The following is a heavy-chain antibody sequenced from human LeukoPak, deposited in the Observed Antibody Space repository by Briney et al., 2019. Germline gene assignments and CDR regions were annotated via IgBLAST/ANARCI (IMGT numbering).Heavy chain of an antibody. Sequence: SQTLSLTCTVSGGSISSYYWSWVRQPPGKGLEWIGYIYYSGSTNYNPSLKSRVTISVDTSKNQFSLKLSSVTAADTAVYYCARDYGDYYFDYWGQGTLVTVSS. CDR2: IYYSGST. J-gene: IGHJ4*02. D-gene: IGHD4-17*01. CDR3: ARDYGDYYFDY. V-gene: IGHV4-59*01. CDR1: GGSISSYY.